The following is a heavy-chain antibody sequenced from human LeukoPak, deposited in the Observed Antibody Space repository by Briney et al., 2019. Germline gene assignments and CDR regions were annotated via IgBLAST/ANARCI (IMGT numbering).Heavy chain of an antibody. CDR3: ARRGDWDSVVRGVSFDY. J-gene: IGHJ4*02. CDR1: GYRFTSYW. CDR2: IFPSDSDT. Sequence: GESLKISCKGSGYRFTSYWIGWVRQLPGKGLEWMGIIFPSDSDTRYSPSFQGQVTISADKSINTAYLQWSSLKASDTAMYYCARRGDWDSVVRGVSFDYWGQGTLVTVSS. V-gene: IGHV5-51*01. D-gene: IGHD3-10*01.